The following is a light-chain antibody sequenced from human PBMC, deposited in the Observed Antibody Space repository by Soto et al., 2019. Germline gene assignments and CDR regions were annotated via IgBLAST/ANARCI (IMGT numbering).Light chain of an antibody. CDR3: QQYDNWPPWT. CDR1: QSISSN. CDR2: GAS. J-gene: IGKJ1*01. Sequence: EVVMTQSPATLSVSPGERATLSCRASQSISSNLAWYQQKPGQAPRLLIYGASTRASGISARFSGSGSGTDFTLIISSLQSEDFAVYYCQQYDNWPPWTFGQGTKVEIK. V-gene: IGKV3-15*01.